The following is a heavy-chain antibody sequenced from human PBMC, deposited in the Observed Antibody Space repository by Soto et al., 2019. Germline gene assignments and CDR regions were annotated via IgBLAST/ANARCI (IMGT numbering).Heavy chain of an antibody. D-gene: IGHD2-8*01. J-gene: IGHJ6*02. V-gene: IGHV3-23*01. Sequence: PGGSLRLSCAASGFSVSDYAMSWVRQAPGKGLEWVSSISGSGDGTYYGDSVKGRFTLSRDTSQKTLYLQMNNLRGEDTAVYFCTKSRRSVLMVYGFGGMDVWGRGTTVTAP. CDR1: GFSVSDYA. CDR2: ISGSGDGT. CDR3: TKSRRSVLMVYGFGGMDV.